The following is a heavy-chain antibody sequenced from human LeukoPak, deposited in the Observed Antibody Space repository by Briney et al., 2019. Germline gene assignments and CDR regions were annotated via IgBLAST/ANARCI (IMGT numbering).Heavy chain of an antibody. CDR1: GFSFRNYA. D-gene: IGHD1-26*01. J-gene: IGHJ4*02. Sequence: GGSLRLSCVASGFSFRNYAIHWVRQAPGKGLEYVSVINTDGRITYYADSVKGRFTISRDSSKNTVYLQMGSLRGEDMAVYYCTRDGGSFCDFDYWGQGALVTVSS. V-gene: IGHV3-64*02. CDR3: TRDGGSFCDFDY. CDR2: INTDGRIT.